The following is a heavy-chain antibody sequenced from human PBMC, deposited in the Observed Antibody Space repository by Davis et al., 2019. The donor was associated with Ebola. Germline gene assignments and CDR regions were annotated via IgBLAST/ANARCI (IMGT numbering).Heavy chain of an antibody. V-gene: IGHV5-51*01. J-gene: IGHJ4*02. CDR2: FYPGDSNT. CDR1: GYSFTSYW. CDR3: ARFRSRPTFDY. Sequence: GESLMISCTGSGYSFTSYWIGWVRHMPGKGLERLGIFYPGDSNTRYSPSFQGQVTISADKSISTAYLQWSSLKASDTAMYYCARFRSRPTFDYWGQGTLVTVSS. D-gene: IGHD6-6*01.